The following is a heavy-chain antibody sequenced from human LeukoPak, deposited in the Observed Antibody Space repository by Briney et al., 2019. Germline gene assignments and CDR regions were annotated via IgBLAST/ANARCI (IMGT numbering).Heavy chain of an antibody. J-gene: IGHJ6*03. CDR1: GGSISSGSYY. Sequence: SETLSLTCTVSGGSISSGSYYWSWIRQPAGKGLEWIGRIYTSGSTNHNPSLKSRVTISVDTSKNQFSLKLSSVTAADTALYYCARDSLLPSAMGYYYMDVWGEGTTVTVSS. D-gene: IGHD2-2*01. CDR3: ARDSLLPSAMGYYYMDV. V-gene: IGHV4-61*02. CDR2: IYTSGST.